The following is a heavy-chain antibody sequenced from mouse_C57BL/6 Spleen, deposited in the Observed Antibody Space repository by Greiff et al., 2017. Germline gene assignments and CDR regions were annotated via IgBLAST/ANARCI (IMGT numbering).Heavy chain of an antibody. CDR1: GYTFTDYY. CDR2: IYPGSGNT. CDR3: ARGGGAWFAY. Sequence: QVQLQQSGAELVRPGASVKLSCKASGYTFTDYYINWVKQRPGQGLEWIARIYPGSGNTYYNEKFKGKATLTAEKSSSTAYMQLSGLTSEDSAVYFCARGGGAWFAYWGQGTLVTVSA. V-gene: IGHV1-76*01. J-gene: IGHJ3*01.